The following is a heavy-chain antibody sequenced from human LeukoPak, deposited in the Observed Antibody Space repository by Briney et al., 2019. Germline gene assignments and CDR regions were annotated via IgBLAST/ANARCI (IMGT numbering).Heavy chain of an antibody. V-gene: IGHV1-46*01. CDR3: ARDVGMVRSLVS. Sequence: ASVKVSCKASGYTFTGYYMHWVRQAPGQGLEWMGIINPSGGSTSYAQKFQGRVTMTRDTSTSTVYMELSSLRSEDTAVYYCARDVGMVRSLVSWGQGTLVTVSS. D-gene: IGHD3-10*01. CDR2: INPSGGST. CDR1: GYTFTGYY. J-gene: IGHJ4*02.